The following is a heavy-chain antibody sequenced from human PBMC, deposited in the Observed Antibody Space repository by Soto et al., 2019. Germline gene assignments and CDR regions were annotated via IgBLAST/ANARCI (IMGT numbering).Heavy chain of an antibody. D-gene: IGHD3-3*01. CDR2: FDPEDGET. Sequence: ASVKVSCKVSGYTLTELSMHWVRQAPGKGLEWMGGFDPEDGETIYAQKFQGRVTMTEDTSTDTAYMELSSLRSEDTAAYYCATGASGFNGWFDPWGQGTLVTVSS. J-gene: IGHJ5*02. V-gene: IGHV1-24*01. CDR3: ATGASGFNGWFDP. CDR1: GYTLTELS.